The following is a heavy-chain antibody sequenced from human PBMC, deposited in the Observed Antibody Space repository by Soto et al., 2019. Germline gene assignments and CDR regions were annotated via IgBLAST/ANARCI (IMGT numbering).Heavy chain of an antibody. Sequence: SETLSLTCTVSGGSISSHGYYWGWIRQPPGKGLEWIGTIYYSGTTFYNPSLKSRVTISVDTSKNQLSLKLSSATAADTAVYYCARHAGGVSQIDYWGQGTLVTVSS. D-gene: IGHD1-26*01. J-gene: IGHJ4*02. V-gene: IGHV4-39*01. CDR3: ARHAGGVSQIDY. CDR1: GGSISSHGYY. CDR2: IYYSGTT.